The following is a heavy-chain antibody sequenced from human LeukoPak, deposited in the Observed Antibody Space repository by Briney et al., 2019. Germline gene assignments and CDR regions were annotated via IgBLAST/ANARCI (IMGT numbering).Heavy chain of an antibody. J-gene: IGHJ4*02. CDR1: GYTFTGYY. Sequence: ASVKVSCKTSGYTFTGYYMHWVRQAPGQGLEWMGWINPNSGGTNYAQKFQGTVTMTRDTSISTAYMELSRLRSEDTAVYYCARDSSIVGADDQLDYWGQGALVTVS. D-gene: IGHD1-26*01. CDR2: INPNSGGT. CDR3: ARDSSIVGADDQLDY. V-gene: IGHV1-2*02.